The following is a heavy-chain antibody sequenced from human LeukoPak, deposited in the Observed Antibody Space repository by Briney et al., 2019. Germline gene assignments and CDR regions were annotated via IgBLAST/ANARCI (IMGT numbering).Heavy chain of an antibody. CDR2: IIPIFGTA. CDR1: GGTFSSYA. CDR3: ARESYYDSSGYHNWFDP. Sequence: GASVKVSCKASGGTFSSYAISWVRQAPGQGLEWMGGIIPIFGTANYAQKFQGRVTITADKSTSAAYMELSSLRSEDTAVYYCARESYYDSSGYHNWFDPWGQGTLVTVSS. V-gene: IGHV1-69*06. J-gene: IGHJ5*02. D-gene: IGHD3-22*01.